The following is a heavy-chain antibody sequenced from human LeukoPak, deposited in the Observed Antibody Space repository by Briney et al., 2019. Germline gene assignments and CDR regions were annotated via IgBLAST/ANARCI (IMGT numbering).Heavy chain of an antibody. J-gene: IGHJ4*02. CDR2: ISATGGRT. V-gene: IGHV3-23*01. Sequence: PGGSLRLSCAASGFTFSSYAMSWVRQAPGKGLEWVSVISATGGRTSYADSVKGRFTISRDNSKNTLYLQMNSLRAEDTAVYYCARVRYYDSSGYPNWGQGTLVTVSS. CDR3: ARVRYYDSSGYPN. CDR1: GFTFSSYA. D-gene: IGHD3-22*01.